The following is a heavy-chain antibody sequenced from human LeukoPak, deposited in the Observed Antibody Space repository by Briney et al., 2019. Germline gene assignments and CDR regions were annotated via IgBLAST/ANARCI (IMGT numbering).Heavy chain of an antibody. Sequence: GGSLRLSCAASGFRFSSYWMHWVRQAPGKGLVWVSRINSDGSVTSFADFVKGRFTISRDNAKNTVYLQMNSLTVEDTAVYFCARSSHYTIPFDSWGQGMLVTVSS. D-gene: IGHD2-2*02. J-gene: IGHJ5*01. CDR1: GFRFSSYW. V-gene: IGHV3-74*01. CDR2: INSDGSVT. CDR3: ARSSHYTIPFDS.